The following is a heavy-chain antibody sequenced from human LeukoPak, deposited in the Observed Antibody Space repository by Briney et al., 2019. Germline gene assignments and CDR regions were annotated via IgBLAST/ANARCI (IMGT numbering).Heavy chain of an antibody. CDR1: GFTFGDYA. V-gene: IGHV3-23*01. CDR2: ISGSGLNT. D-gene: IGHD4-17*01. Sequence: GGSLRLSCTASGFTFGDYAMSWVRQAPGKGLEWVSSISGSGLNTYYADSVKGRFTISRDKSKNTLYLQMNSLRAEDTAVYYSAKGVTPVISLQFFDYWGQGTLITVSS. CDR3: AKGVTPVISLQFFDY. J-gene: IGHJ4*02.